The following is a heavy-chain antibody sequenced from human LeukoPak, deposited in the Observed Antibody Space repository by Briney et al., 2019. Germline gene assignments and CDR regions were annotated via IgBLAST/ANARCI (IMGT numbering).Heavy chain of an antibody. CDR2: IYYSGST. D-gene: IGHD4-17*01. J-gene: IGHJ4*02. V-gene: IGHV4-30-4*01. Sequence: PSETLSLTCTVSGGSLSSGDYYWSWVRQPPGRGLEWIGYIYYSGSTYYNPSLKSRVAISVDTSKNQFSLKLSSVTAADTAVYYCARDYGGYDLDYWGQGTLVTVSS. CDR3: ARDYGGYDLDY. CDR1: GGSLSSGDYY.